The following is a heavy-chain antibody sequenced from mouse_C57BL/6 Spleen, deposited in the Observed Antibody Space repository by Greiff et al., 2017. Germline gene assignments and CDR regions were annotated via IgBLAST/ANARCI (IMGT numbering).Heavy chain of an antibody. CDR2: ISSGGSYT. V-gene: IGHV5-6*01. CDR1: GFTFSSYG. D-gene: IGHD1-1*01. CDR3: ARGGGSSPFDD. Sequence: EVQGVESGGDLVKPGGSLKLSCAASGFTFSSYGMSWVRQTPDKRLEWVATISSGGSYTYYPDSVKGRFTISRDNAKNTLYLQMSSLKSEDTAMYYCARGGGSSPFDDWGQGTTLTVSS. J-gene: IGHJ2*01.